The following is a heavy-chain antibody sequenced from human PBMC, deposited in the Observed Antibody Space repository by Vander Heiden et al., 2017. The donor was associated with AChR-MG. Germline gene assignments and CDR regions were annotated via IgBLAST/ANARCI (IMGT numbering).Heavy chain of an antibody. CDR2: IRSKAYGGTT. J-gene: IGHJ4*02. CDR3: TRVPVLRYFDWLFDY. CDR1: GFTLGDYG. D-gene: IGHD3-9*01. Sequence: EVQLVESGGGLVQPGRSLRLSCPASGFTLGDYGMSWFRQAPGKGLEWVGFIRSKAYGGTTEYAASVKGRFTISRDDSKSIAYLQMNSLKTEDTAVYYCTRVPVLRYFDWLFDYWGQGTLVTVSS. V-gene: IGHV3-49*03.